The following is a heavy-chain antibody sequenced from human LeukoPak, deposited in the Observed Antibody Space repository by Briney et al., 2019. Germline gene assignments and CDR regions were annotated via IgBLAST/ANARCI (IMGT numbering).Heavy chain of an antibody. V-gene: IGHV4-34*01. CDR2: INHSGST. J-gene: IGHJ4*02. CDR3: ARALPGSGSYYLNY. D-gene: IGHD3-10*01. CDR1: GGSFSGYY. Sequence: KASETLSLTWAVYGGSFSGYYWSWIRQPPGKGLEWIGEINHSGSTNYNPSLKSRVTISVDKSKNQFSLKLSSVTAADTAVYYCARALPGSGSYYLNYWGQGTLVTVSS.